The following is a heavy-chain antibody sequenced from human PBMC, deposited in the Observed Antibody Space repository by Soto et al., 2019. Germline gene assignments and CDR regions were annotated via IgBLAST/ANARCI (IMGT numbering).Heavy chain of an antibody. V-gene: IGHV3-72*01. CDR2: TRDKTNSYTT. J-gene: IGHJ4*02. Sequence: GGSLRLSCAASAFTFSDHYMDWVRQAPGKGLEWVGRTRDKTNSYTTEYAASVKGRFTISRDDPKSSLYLQMNSLKTEDTAVYYCARATVGTYYFDYWGQGTLVTVSS. CDR3: ARATVGTYYFDY. D-gene: IGHD3-16*01. CDR1: AFTFSDHY.